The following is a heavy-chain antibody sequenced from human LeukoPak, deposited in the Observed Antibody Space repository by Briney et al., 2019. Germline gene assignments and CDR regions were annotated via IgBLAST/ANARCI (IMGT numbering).Heavy chain of an antibody. V-gene: IGHV1-18*01. CDR3: AVLASWELPDGKYFQH. Sequence: GASVKVSCKASGYSFVGYGITWVRQAPGQGLEWMGWFNPENGNTNYAQEVQGRVTMTTDTSTSTAYMELRSLRSDDTAVYYCAVLASWELPDGKYFQHWGQGTLVTVSS. CDR1: GYSFVGYG. J-gene: IGHJ1*01. D-gene: IGHD1-26*01. CDR2: FNPENGNT.